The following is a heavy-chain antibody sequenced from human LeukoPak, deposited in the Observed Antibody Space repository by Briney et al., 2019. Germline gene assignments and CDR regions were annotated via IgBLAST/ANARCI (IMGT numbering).Heavy chain of an antibody. CDR1: GFTFSSYA. D-gene: IGHD6-19*01. V-gene: IGHV3-30*04. J-gene: IGHJ4*02. CDR3: AREEADSSGWYALNYFDY. Sequence: PGRSLRLSCAAFGFTFSSYAMHWVRQAPGKGLEWVAVISYDGSNKCYADSVKGRFTISRDNSKNTLYLQMNSLRAEDTAVYYCAREEADSSGWYALNYFDYWGQGTLVTVSS. CDR2: ISYDGSNK.